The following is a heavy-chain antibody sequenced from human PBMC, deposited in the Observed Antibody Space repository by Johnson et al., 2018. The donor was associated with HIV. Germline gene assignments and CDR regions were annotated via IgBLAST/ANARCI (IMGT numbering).Heavy chain of an antibody. CDR3: AKDLGNWDSPRSAFDM. V-gene: IGHV3-30*04. D-gene: IGHD1/OR15-1a*01. Sequence: QVQLVESGGGVVQPGRSLRLSCAASGFTFSSYDMHWVRQAPGKGLEWVAVISYDGSNKYYADSVKGQFTISRDNAKKSLYLQLNSLRAEDTAVYYCAKDLGNWDSPRSAFDMWGQGTMVTVSS. J-gene: IGHJ3*02. CDR1: GFTFSSYD. CDR2: ISYDGSNK.